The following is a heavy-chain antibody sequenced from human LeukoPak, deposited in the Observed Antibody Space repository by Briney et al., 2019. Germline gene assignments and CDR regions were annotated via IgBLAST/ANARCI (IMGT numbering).Heavy chain of an antibody. D-gene: IGHD6-13*01. CDR1: GFTFSSYS. CDR3: AREGSSWYYHWFDP. V-gene: IGHV3-48*01. CDR2: ISSSSSTI. J-gene: IGHJ5*02. Sequence: GGSLRLSCAASGFTFSSYSVNWVRQAPGKGLEWVSYISSSSSTIYYADSVKGRFTISRDNAKNSLYLQMNSLRAEDTAVYYCAREGSSWYYHWFDPWGQGTLVTVSS.